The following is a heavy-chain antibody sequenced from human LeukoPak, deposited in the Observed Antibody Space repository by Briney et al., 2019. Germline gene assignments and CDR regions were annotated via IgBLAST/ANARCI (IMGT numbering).Heavy chain of an antibody. Sequence: SETLSLTCTVSGGSISSSSYYWGWIRQPPGRGLEWIGSIYYSGSTYYNPSLKSRVTISVDTSKNQFSLKLSSVTAADTAVYYCARVRGRWLSDNYFDYWGQGTLVTVSS. CDR3: ARVRGRWLSDNYFDY. J-gene: IGHJ4*02. CDR1: GGSISSSSYY. CDR2: IYYSGST. V-gene: IGHV4-39*07. D-gene: IGHD5-24*01.